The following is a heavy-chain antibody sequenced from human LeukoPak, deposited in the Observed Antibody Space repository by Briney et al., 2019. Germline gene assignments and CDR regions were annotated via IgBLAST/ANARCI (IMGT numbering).Heavy chain of an antibody. V-gene: IGHV3-23*01. D-gene: IGHD3-22*01. Sequence: GGSLRLSCAASGFTFSSYAMSWVRQAPGRGLEWVSAISGSGGSTYYADSVKGRFTISRDNSKNTLYLQMNSLRAEDTAVYYCARAGNWDSSGSHDAFDIWGQGTMVTVSS. CDR2: ISGSGGST. CDR3: ARAGNWDSSGSHDAFDI. J-gene: IGHJ3*02. CDR1: GFTFSSYA.